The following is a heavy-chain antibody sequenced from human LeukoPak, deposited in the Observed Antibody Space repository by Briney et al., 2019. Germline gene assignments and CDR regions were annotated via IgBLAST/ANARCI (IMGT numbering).Heavy chain of an antibody. D-gene: IGHD1-26*01. CDR1: GYSFNSYW. Sequence: KFGESLKISCKGSGYSFNSYWIGWVRQAPGQGLEWMGWINPNSGGTNYAQKFQGRVTMTRDTSISTAYMELSRLRSDDTAVYYCARSPEWELLYFDYWGQGTLVTVSS. CDR3: ARSPEWELLYFDY. CDR2: INPNSGGT. J-gene: IGHJ4*02. V-gene: IGHV1-2*02.